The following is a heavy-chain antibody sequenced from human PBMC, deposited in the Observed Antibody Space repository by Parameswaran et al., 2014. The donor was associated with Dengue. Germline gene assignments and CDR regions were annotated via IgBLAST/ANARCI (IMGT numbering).Heavy chain of an antibody. D-gene: IGHD4-17*01. CDR2: ISPSGSTI. Sequence: WIRQPPGKGLEWISYISPSGSTIYYADSVKGRFTISRDNAKNSMNLQMNSLRAEDTAVYYCARGRSVWGQGITVTVSS. V-gene: IGHV3-11*01. CDR3: ARGRSV. J-gene: IGHJ6*02.